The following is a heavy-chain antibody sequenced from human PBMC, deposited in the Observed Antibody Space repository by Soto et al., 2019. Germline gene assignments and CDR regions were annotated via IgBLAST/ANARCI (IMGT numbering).Heavy chain of an antibody. CDR3: ASLFRGYSYGLNWFDP. CDR1: GFTFSSYS. V-gene: IGHV3-21*01. CDR2: ISSSSSYI. D-gene: IGHD5-18*01. Sequence: PGGSLRLSXAASGFTFSSYSMNWVRQAPGKGLEWVSSISSSSSYIYYADSVKGRFTISRDNAKNSLYLQMNSLRAEDTAVYYCASLFRGYSYGLNWFDPWGQGTLVTVSS. J-gene: IGHJ5*02.